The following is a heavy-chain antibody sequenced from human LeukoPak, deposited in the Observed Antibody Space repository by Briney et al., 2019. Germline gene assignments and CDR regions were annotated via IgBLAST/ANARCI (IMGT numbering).Heavy chain of an antibody. Sequence: SETLSLTCTLSGGSFSSYYWSWIRQPPGKGLEWIGYIYYSGSTNYNPSLKSRVTISVDTSKNQFSLKLSSVTAADTAVYYCARDHVEDGDYHNWFDPWGQGTLVTVSS. CDR1: GGSFSSYY. CDR2: IYYSGST. J-gene: IGHJ5*02. V-gene: IGHV4-59*12. D-gene: IGHD4-17*01. CDR3: ARDHVEDGDYHNWFDP.